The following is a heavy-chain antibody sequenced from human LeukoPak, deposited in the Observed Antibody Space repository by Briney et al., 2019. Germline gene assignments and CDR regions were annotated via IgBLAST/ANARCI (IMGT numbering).Heavy chain of an antibody. CDR3: AREAGSAAGPNYWYFDL. V-gene: IGHV4-59*01. J-gene: IGHJ2*01. CDR2: IHYSGCT. CDR1: GGSISSYY. D-gene: IGHD6-13*01. Sequence: PSETLSLTSTVAGGSISSYYWSWVRPPPGKGLEWIGYIHYSGCTNYNPSLKSRVTISVDTSKNQFSLKLSSVTAADTAVYYFAREAGSAAGPNYWYFDLWDRDTLVTVSS.